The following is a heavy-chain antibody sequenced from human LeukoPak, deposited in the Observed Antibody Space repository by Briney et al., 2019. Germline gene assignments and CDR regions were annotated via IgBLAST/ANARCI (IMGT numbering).Heavy chain of an antibody. CDR2: IYYSGST. D-gene: IGHD3-10*01. J-gene: IGHJ4*02. V-gene: IGHV4-61*01. Sequence: SETLSLTCTVSGRSVSSGSYYWSWIRQPPGKGLEWIGYIYYSGSTNYNPSLKSRVTISVDTSKNQFSLKLSSVTAADTAVYYCASRGRQTTGFDYWGQGTLVTVSS. CDR3: ASRGRQTTGFDY. CDR1: GRSVSSGSYY.